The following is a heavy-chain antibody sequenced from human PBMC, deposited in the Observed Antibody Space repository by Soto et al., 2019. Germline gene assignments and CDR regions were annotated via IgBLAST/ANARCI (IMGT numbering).Heavy chain of an antibody. Sequence: GESLKISCAASGFTFSNAWMSWVRQAPGKGLEWVGRIKSKTDGGTTDYAAPVKGRFTISRDDSKNTLYLQMNSLKTEDTAVYYCTTDRGHNWNYVFDYWGQGTLVTVSS. CDR3: TTDRGHNWNYVFDY. CDR2: IKSKTDGGTT. D-gene: IGHD1-7*01. V-gene: IGHV3-15*01. CDR1: GFTFSNAW. J-gene: IGHJ4*02.